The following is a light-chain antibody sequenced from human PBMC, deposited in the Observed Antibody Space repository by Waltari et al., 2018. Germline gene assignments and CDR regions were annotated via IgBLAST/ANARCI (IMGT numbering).Light chain of an antibody. V-gene: IGKV3-11*01. CDR1: QSVSSY. CDR2: DAS. J-gene: IGKJ4*01. CDR3: QQRTDWRSVT. Sequence: EIVLTQSPATLSLSPGARPTLSCRASQSVSSYLAWYQQKLGQAPRLLIYDASNRATGIPARFSGSGSGTDFTLTISSLEPEDFAVYYCQQRTDWRSVTFGGGTKVEIK.